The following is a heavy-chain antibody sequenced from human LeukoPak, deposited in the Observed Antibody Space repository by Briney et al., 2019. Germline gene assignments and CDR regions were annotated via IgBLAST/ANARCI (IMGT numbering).Heavy chain of an antibody. CDR3: ANGIAVAGTQDDAFDI. V-gene: IGHV3-48*03. CDR2: ISSSGSDI. CDR1: GFTFSNYE. J-gene: IGHJ3*02. Sequence: GGSLRLSCAASGFTFSNYEMHWVRQAPGKGLEWVSYISSSGSDIYYADSVKGRFTISRDNSKNTLYLQMNSLRAEDTAVYYCANGIAVAGTQDDAFDIWGQGTMVTVSS. D-gene: IGHD6-19*01.